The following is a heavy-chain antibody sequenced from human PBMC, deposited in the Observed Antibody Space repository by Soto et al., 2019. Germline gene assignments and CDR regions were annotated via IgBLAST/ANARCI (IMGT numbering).Heavy chain of an antibody. CDR2: TYYSGST. CDR1: GGSMIAYY. V-gene: IGHV4-59*01. Sequence: SETLSLTCTVSGGSMIAYYWNWMRQPPGKGLQWIGYTYYSGSTTYNPSLTSRVTISVDSSKNQFSLKLDSVTPAATAVYYCARVRGTAGKRYFDYWGPGTLVTVSS. J-gene: IGHJ4*02. CDR3: ARVRGTAGKRYFDY. D-gene: IGHD6-13*01.